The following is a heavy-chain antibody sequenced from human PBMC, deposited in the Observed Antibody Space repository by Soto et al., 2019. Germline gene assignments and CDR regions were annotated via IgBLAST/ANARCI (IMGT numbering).Heavy chain of an antibody. CDR3: AKGSRETATCCGED. CDR1: GFTFSSYA. J-gene: IGHJ1*01. Sequence: HPGGSLRLSCAASGFTFSSYAMSWVRQAPGKGLEWVSVISGSADNTFYADSVKGRFTISRDNSKNTLYLQMNSLRVEDTAAYYCAKGSRETATCCGEDWGQGTQVTVSS. V-gene: IGHV3-23*01. CDR2: ISGSADNT. D-gene: IGHD2-21*01.